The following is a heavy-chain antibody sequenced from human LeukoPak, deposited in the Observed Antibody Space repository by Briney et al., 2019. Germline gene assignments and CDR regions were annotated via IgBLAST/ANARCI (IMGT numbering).Heavy chain of an antibody. Sequence: ASVKVSCKVSGGTFSSYAISWVRQAPGQGLEWMGGIIPIFGTANYAQKFQGRVTITADESTSTAYMELSSLRSEDTAVYYCARGERYYYDSSGYNFDYWGQGTLVTVSS. J-gene: IGHJ4*02. CDR3: ARGERYYYDSSGYNFDY. V-gene: IGHV1-69*13. CDR2: IIPIFGTA. CDR1: GGTFSSYA. D-gene: IGHD3-22*01.